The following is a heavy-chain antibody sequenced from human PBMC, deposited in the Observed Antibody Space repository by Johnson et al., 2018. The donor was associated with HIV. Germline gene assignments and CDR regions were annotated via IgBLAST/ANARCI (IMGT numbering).Heavy chain of an antibody. CDR2: IYSGGST. D-gene: IGHD4-17*01. J-gene: IGHJ3*02. CDR3: ARESTATRGDAFDI. Sequence: EVQLVESGGGLVQPGRSLRLSCAASGFTFDDYAMHWVRQAPGKGLEWVSGIYSGGSTYYADSVKGRFTISRDNSKNTLYLQMGSLRAEDMAVYYCARESTATRGDAFDIWGQGTMVTVSS. V-gene: IGHV3-66*01. CDR1: GFTFDDYA.